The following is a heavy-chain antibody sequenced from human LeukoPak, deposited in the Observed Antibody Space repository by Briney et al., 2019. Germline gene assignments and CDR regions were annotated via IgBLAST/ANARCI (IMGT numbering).Heavy chain of an antibody. J-gene: IGHJ6*03. CDR3: ARAVRTMVRGRLYYYYMDV. V-gene: IGHV1-18*01. D-gene: IGHD3-10*01. Sequence: GASVKVSCKASGYTFTSYGISWVRQAPGQGLEWMGWISAYNGNTNYAQKLQGRVTMTTDTSTSTACMELSSLRSEDTAVYYCARAVRTMVRGRLYYYYMDVWGKGTTVTVSS. CDR1: GYTFTSYG. CDR2: ISAYNGNT.